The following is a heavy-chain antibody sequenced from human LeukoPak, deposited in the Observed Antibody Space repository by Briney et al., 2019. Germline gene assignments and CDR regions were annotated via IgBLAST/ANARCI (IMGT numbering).Heavy chain of an antibody. Sequence: GGSLRLSCAASGFTDSSNYMSWVRQAPGKGLEWVSVIYSCCSTYYADSVKGRFTISRDNSKNTLYLQMDSLRAEDTAVYFCARLVGGSAYYFDYWGQGTLVTVSS. V-gene: IGHV3-53*01. CDR2: IYSCCST. CDR3: ARLVGGSAYYFDY. CDR1: GFTDSSNY. J-gene: IGHJ4*02. D-gene: IGHD2-15*01.